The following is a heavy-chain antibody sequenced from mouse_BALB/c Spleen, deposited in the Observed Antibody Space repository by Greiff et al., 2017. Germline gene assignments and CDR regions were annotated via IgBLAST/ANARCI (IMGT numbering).Heavy chain of an antibody. J-gene: IGHJ3*01. CDR3: VRPLYDYELWFAY. CDR1: GFTFNTYA. D-gene: IGHD2-4*01. Sequence: EVQLVESGGGLVQPKGSLKLSCAASGFTFNTYAMNWVRQAPGKGLEWVARIRSKSNNYATYYADSVKDRFTISRDDSQSMLYLQMNNLKTEDTAMYYCVRPLYDYELWFAYWGQGTLVTVSA. CDR2: IRSKSNNYAT. V-gene: IGHV10-1*02.